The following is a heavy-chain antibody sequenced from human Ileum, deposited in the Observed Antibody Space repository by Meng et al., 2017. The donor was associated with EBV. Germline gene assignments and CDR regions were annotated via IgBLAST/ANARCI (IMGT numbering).Heavy chain of an antibody. D-gene: IGHD3-16*01. V-gene: IGHV2-5*02. CDR1: GFSLSTNGVG. CDR3: AHKPSGEDFFDY. J-gene: IGHJ4*02. Sequence: ITLKVSGPKAVKPTQTRQLTCRFSGFSLSTNGVGVGWIRQPPGKALEWLALIYYDDYQRYIPSLKTRLTITRVTSKSQVVLAMTNMDPVDTATYYCAHKPSGEDFFDYWGQGTLVTVSS. CDR2: IYYDDYQ.